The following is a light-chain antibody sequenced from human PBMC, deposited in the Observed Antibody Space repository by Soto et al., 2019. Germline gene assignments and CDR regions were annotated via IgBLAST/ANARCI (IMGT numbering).Light chain of an antibody. J-gene: IGKJ3*01. V-gene: IGKV3-15*01. CDR2: GAS. CDR3: QQYNNRPFT. CDR1: QSVSSN. Sequence: ATLSCRASQSVSSNLAWYQQKPGQAPRLLIYGASTRATGIPARFSGGGSGTEFTLTISSLQSEDFAVYYCQQYNNRPFTFGPGTKVDIK.